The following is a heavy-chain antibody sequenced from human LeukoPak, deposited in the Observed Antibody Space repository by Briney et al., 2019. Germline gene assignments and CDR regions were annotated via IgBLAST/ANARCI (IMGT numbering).Heavy chain of an antibody. J-gene: IGHJ4*02. CDR3: ARGRSVCSSTSCYRRARYFDY. V-gene: IGHV4-59*01. CDR2: IYYSGST. Sequence: SETLSLTCTVSGGSISSYYWSWIRQPPGKGLEWIGYIYYSGSTNYNPSLKSRVTISVDTSKNQFSLKLSSVTAADTAVYYCARGRSVCSSTSCYRRARYFDYWGQGTLVTVSS. CDR1: GGSISSYY. D-gene: IGHD2-2*02.